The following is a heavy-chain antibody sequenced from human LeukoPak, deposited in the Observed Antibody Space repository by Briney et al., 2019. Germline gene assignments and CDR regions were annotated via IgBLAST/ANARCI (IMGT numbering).Heavy chain of an antibody. D-gene: IGHD3-22*01. V-gene: IGHV7-4-1*02. J-gene: IGHJ3*02. Sequence: ASAKVSCKASGYTFTSYAMNWVRQAPGQGLEWMGWINTNTGNPTYAQGFTGRFVFSLDTSVSTAYLQISSLKAEDTAVYYCTRRYNYDSSGYYYVRDAFDIWGQGTMVTVSS. CDR3: TRRYNYDSSGYYYVRDAFDI. CDR1: GYTFTSYA. CDR2: INTNTGNP.